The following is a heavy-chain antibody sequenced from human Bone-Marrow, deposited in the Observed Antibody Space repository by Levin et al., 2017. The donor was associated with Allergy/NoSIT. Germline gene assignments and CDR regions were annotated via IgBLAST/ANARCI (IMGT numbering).Heavy chain of an antibody. CDR3: ARGRGGWYNMQALDI. CDR1: GFPFTSYT. D-gene: IGHD6-19*01. V-gene: IGHV3-30-3*01. CDR2: ISNDGVNK. J-gene: IGHJ3*02. Sequence: GGSLRLSCAASGFPFTSYTIHWVRQAPGKGLEWVAVISNDGVNKYYPDSVKGRFTISRDNSKNTVDLQTSSLRPEDSAVYYCARGRGGWYNMQALDIWGQGTMVTVSS.